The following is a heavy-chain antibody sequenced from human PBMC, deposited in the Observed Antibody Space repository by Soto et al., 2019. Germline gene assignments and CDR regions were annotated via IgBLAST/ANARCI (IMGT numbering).Heavy chain of an antibody. D-gene: IGHD2-2*01. CDR1: GLTFSNYA. CDR2: ISYDEIDK. CDR3: AKDSAYQLPHNYFYYGLDV. V-gene: IGHV3-30*18. Sequence: GGSLRLSCAASGLTFSNYAMSWVRQAPGKGLEWVAAISYDEIDKKYASSVKGRFTVSRDNVKNTLSLQMNSLRPEDTAVYYCAKDSAYQLPHNYFYYGLDVWGQGTTVTVSS. J-gene: IGHJ6*02.